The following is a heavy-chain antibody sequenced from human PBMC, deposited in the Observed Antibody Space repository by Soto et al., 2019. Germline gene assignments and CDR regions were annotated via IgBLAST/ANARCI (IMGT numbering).Heavy chain of an antibody. Sequence: QLQLQESGPGLVKPSETLSLTCTVSGGPISSSSYYWGWIRQPPGKGLEWIGSIYYSGSTYYNPSLKSRVTISVDTSKNQFSLKLSSVTAADTAVYYCARQSLLWCGESYYYYMDVWGQGTTVTVSS. V-gene: IGHV4-39*01. CDR3: ARQSLLWCGESYYYYMDV. CDR1: GGPISSSSYY. D-gene: IGHD3-10*01. CDR2: IYYSGST. J-gene: IGHJ6*03.